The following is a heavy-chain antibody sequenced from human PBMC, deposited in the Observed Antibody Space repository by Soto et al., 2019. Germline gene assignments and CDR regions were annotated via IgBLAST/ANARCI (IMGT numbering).Heavy chain of an antibody. V-gene: IGHV4-34*01. CDR3: ARGLFALETGGSDFDY. Sequence: SETLSLTCAVYGGSFSGYYWSWIRQPPGKGLEWIGEINHSGSTNYNPSLKSRVTISVDTSKNQFSLKLSSVTAADTAVYYCARGLFALETGGSDFDYWGQGTLVTVSS. CDR2: INHSGST. CDR1: GGSFSGYY. D-gene: IGHD2-15*01. J-gene: IGHJ4*02.